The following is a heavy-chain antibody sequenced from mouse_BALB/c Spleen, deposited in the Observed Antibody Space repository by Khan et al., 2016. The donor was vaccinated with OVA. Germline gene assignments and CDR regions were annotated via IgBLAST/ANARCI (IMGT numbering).Heavy chain of an antibody. V-gene: IGHV1-39*01. CDR3: TRGYGNYVRYYFDY. Sequence: EVQLQQSGPELEKPGASVKISCKASGYSFTGYNMNWVKQSNGKSLEWIGNIDPYYGGATYNQKFKGKATLTVDKSSSTAYMQHKSLTSDDSAVYYCTRGYGNYVRYYFDYWGQGTTLTVSS. CDR1: GYSFTGYN. D-gene: IGHD2-10*02. J-gene: IGHJ2*01. CDR2: IDPYYGGA.